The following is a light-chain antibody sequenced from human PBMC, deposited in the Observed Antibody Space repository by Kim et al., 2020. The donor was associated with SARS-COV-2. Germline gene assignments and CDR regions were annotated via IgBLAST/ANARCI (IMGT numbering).Light chain of an antibody. CDR3: QSYDSSLSGWV. J-gene: IGLJ3*02. V-gene: IGLV1-40*01. CDR1: SSNIGAGYD. CDR2: GNS. Sequence: RVTMSCTGSSSNIGAGYDVLWYQQLPGTAPKLLIYGNSNRPSGVHDRLSGSKSGTSASLAITGLQAEDEADYYWQSYDSSLSGWVFGGGTKLTVL.